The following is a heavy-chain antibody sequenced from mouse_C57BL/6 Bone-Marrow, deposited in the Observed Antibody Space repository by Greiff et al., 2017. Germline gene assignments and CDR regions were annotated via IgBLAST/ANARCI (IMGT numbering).Heavy chain of an antibody. CDR1: GFNIKDDY. Sequence: EVQLQQSGAELVRPGASVKLSCTASGFNIKDDYMHWVKQRPEQGLEGIGWIDPENGDTEYASKFQGKATITADTSSNTAYLQLSSLTSEDTAVYYCTTNGYYGYAMDYWGQGTAVTVSS. D-gene: IGHD2-3*01. J-gene: IGHJ4*01. CDR2: IDPENGDT. CDR3: TTNGYYGYAMDY. V-gene: IGHV14-4*01.